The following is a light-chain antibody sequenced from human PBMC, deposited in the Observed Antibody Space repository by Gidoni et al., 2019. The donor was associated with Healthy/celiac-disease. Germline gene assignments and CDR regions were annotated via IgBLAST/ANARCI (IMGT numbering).Light chain of an antibody. CDR2: YDD. V-gene: IGLV1-36*01. CDR1: SPNIGNNA. J-gene: IGLJ2*01. Sequence: QSVLPQPPSVSEAPRQRVTISCSGSSPNIGNNAVNWYQQLPGKAPKLLIYYDDLLPSGVSDRFSGSKSGTSASLAISGLQSEDEADYYCAAWDDSLKGEVFGGGTKLTVL. CDR3: AAWDDSLKGEV.